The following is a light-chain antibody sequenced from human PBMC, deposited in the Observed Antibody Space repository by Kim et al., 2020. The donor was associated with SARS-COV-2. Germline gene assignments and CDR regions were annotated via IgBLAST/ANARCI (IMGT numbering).Light chain of an antibody. CDR2: AAS. CDR3: LQYGSSPLT. CDR1: QSVSSSS. J-gene: IGKJ4*01. V-gene: IGKV3-20*01. Sequence: SPGERATPTCRASQSVSSSSLAWYQQKPGQAPRLLIYAASSRATGIPDRFSGSGSGTDFTLTISRLEPEDFAVYYCLQYGSSPLTFGGGTKVDIK.